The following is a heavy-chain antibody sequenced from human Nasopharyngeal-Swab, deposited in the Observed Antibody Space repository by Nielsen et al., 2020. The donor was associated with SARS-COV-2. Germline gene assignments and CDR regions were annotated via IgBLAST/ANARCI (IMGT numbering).Heavy chain of an antibody. J-gene: IGHJ4*02. CDR1: GGSMGSGGRF. V-gene: IGHV4-31*03. D-gene: IGHD2-15*01. Sequence: LRLSCTVSGGSMGSGGRFWSWIRQHPGKGLEWIGYIYYSGSTYYNPSLKSRVTISVDTSKNQFSLKLSSVTAADTAVYYCARHLRDGVVVAAPYYFDYWGQGTLVTVSS. CDR2: IYYSGST. CDR3: ARHLRDGVVVAAPYYFDY.